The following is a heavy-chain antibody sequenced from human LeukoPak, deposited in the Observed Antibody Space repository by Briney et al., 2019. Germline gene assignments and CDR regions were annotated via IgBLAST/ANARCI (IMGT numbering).Heavy chain of an antibody. D-gene: IGHD3-22*01. V-gene: IGHV4-4*07. CDR3: AREEVPYYYDSSGYPYYYYYGMDV. J-gene: IGHJ6*02. CDR2: IYTSGST. Sequence: SETLSLTCTVSGGSISSYYWSWIRQPAGKRLEWIGRIYTSGSTNYNPSLKSRVTMSVDTSKNQFSLKLSSVTAADTAVYYCAREEVPYYYDSSGYPYYYYYGMDVWGQGTTVTVSS. CDR1: GGSISSYY.